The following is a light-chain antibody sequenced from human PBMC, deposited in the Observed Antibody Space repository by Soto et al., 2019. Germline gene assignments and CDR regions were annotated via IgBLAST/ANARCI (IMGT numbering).Light chain of an antibody. Sequence: QSALTQPASVSGSPGQSITVSCTGTSSDIGGYIFVSWYQQHPGKAPKIMIYDINNRPAGVAKRFSGSKSGNTASLTISGLQAEDEADYYCVAYTARSSYVFGTGTKLTVL. CDR3: VAYTARSSYV. CDR2: DIN. CDR1: SSDIGGYIF. J-gene: IGLJ1*01. V-gene: IGLV2-14*01.